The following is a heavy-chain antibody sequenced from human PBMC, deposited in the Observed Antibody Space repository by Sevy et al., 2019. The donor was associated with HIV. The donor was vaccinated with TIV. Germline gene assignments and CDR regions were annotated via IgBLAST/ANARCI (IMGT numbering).Heavy chain of an antibody. Sequence: GGSLRLSCVASGFNLKNFWMNWVRQAPGKGLEWGAKIRQDGSEIYYVASVKGRFTISRDNARNLVYLQMNSLRVEDTALYYCVRAIQSDGSFWGQGALVTVSS. CDR2: IRQDGSEI. J-gene: IGHJ4*02. D-gene: IGHD6-19*01. CDR3: VRAIQSDGSF. V-gene: IGHV3-7*01. CDR1: GFNLKNFW.